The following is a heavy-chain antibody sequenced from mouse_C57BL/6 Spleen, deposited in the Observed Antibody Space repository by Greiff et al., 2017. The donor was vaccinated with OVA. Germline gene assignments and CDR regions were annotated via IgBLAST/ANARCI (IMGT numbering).Heavy chain of an antibody. Sequence: EVQLQQSGAELVRPGASVKLSCTASGFNIKDYYMHWVKQRPEQGLEWIGRIDPEDGDTEYAPKFQGKATMTADTSSNTAYLQLSSLTSEDTAVEYCTPAYYGSSQYYFDYWGQGTTLTVSS. CDR3: TPAYYGSSQYYFDY. J-gene: IGHJ2*01. V-gene: IGHV14-1*01. D-gene: IGHD1-1*01. CDR1: GFNIKDYY. CDR2: IDPEDGDT.